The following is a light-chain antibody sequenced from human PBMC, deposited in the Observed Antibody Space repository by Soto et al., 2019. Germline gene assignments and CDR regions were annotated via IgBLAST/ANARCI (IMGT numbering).Light chain of an antibody. CDR3: YSTDIGASRGV. V-gene: IGLV3-10*01. CDR2: EDT. J-gene: IGLJ3*02. CDR1: ELPKRY. Sequence: SSELTQPPSVSVSPGQTARITCSGDELPKRYVYWHQQKAGQAPVLVIYEDTERPAGIPERFSGSRSGTMATLIISGAQVDDEADYYCYSTDIGASRGVFGGGTKLTVL.